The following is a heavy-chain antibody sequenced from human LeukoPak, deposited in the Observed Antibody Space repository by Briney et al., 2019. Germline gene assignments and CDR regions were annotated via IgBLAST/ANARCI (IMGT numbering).Heavy chain of an antibody. Sequence: GGSLRLSCAASGFTFEASAMSWVRQAPGKGLEWVAVITGGGESTYYADSVKGRFTISRDNSKNTLYLQMNSLRAEDTAVYYCAKGRYYYDSSDAFDIWGQGTMVTVSS. CDR2: ITGGGEST. D-gene: IGHD3-22*01. J-gene: IGHJ3*02. CDR1: GFTFEASA. V-gene: IGHV3-23*01. CDR3: AKGRYYYDSSDAFDI.